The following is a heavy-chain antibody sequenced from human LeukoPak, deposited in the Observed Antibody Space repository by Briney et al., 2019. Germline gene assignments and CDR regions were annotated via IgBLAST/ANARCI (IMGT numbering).Heavy chain of an antibody. CDR1: GGSISSGGYY. V-gene: IGHV4-30-2*01. CDR3: ATSYYDILTGHIYYFAY. D-gene: IGHD3-9*01. Sequence: PSETLSLTCTVSGGSISSGGYYWSWIRQPPGKGLEWIGYIYHSGTTYYNPSLKSRVTISVDRSKSQFSLKLTSVTAADTAVYYCATSYYDILTGHIYYFAYWGQGPLVTVPS. J-gene: IGHJ4*02. CDR2: IYHSGTT.